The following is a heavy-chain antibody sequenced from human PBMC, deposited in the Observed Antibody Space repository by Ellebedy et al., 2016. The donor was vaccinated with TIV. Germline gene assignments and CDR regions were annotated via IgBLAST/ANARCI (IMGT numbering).Heavy chain of an antibody. Sequence: GESLKISCAASGFTFSSYGMHWVRQAPGKGLEWVAVISYDGSNKYYADSVKGRFTISRDNFKNTLYLQMNSLSAEDTAVYYCAKGVRGHFDYWGQGTLVTVSS. J-gene: IGHJ4*02. CDR3: AKGVRGHFDY. D-gene: IGHD2-2*01. CDR1: GFTFSSYG. CDR2: ISYDGSNK. V-gene: IGHV3-30*18.